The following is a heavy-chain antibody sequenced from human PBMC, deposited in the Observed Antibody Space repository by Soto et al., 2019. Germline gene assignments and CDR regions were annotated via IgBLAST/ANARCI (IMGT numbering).Heavy chain of an antibody. V-gene: IGHV3-30*18. CDR1: GFTFSSYG. CDR3: AKDRYYGDYYFDY. Sequence: GGSLRLSCAASGFTFSSYGMHWVRQAPGKGLEWVAVISYDGSNKYYADSVKGRFTISRDNSKNTLYLQMNSLRAEDTAVYYCAKDRYYGDYYFDYWGQGTLVTVSS. D-gene: IGHD4-17*01. J-gene: IGHJ4*02. CDR2: ISYDGSNK.